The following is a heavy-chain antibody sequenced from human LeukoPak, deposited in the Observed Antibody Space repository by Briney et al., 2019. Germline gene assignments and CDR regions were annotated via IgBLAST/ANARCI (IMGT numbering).Heavy chain of an antibody. CDR2: IYYSGST. D-gene: IGHD5-24*01. Sequence: PSETLSLTCTVSGGSISSYYWSWIRQPPGKGLEWIGYIYYSGSTNYNPSLKSRVTISVDTSNNQFSLKLSSVTAADTAVYYCARSRDGYNPWDYWSQGTLVTVSS. CDR1: GGSISSYY. CDR3: ARSRDGYNPWDY. V-gene: IGHV4-59*01. J-gene: IGHJ4*02.